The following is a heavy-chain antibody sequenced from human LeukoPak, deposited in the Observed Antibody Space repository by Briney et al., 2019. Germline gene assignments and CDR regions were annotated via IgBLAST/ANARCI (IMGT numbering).Heavy chain of an antibody. CDR3: ARDDWGGCSSTSCYQWFDP. D-gene: IGHD2-2*01. V-gene: IGHV4-4*07. CDR1: GGSISSYY. CDR2: IYTSGST. J-gene: IGHJ5*02. Sequence: PSETLSLTCTVSGGSISSYYWSWIRQPAGKGLEWIGRIYTSGSTTSNPSLKSRVTMSVDTSKNQFSLKLSSVTAADTAVYYCARDDWGGCSSTSCYQWFDPWGQGTLVTVSS.